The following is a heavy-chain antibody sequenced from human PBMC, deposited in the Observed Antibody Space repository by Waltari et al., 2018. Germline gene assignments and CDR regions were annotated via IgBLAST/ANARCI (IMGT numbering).Heavy chain of an antibody. CDR2: INPNSGGT. CDR3: ARVNGGGYFFGGTYYDESNWFDP. J-gene: IGHJ5*02. V-gene: IGHV1-2*06. Sequence: QVQLVQSGAEVKKPGASVKVSCKASGYTFTGYYIYWVRQAPGQGLEWMGRINPNSGGTNYAQKFQGRITLTRDTSISTAYMELSGLTSDATAMYYCARVNGGGYFFGGTYYDESNWFDPWGQGTLVTVSS. CDR1: GYTFTGYY. D-gene: IGHD2-15*01.